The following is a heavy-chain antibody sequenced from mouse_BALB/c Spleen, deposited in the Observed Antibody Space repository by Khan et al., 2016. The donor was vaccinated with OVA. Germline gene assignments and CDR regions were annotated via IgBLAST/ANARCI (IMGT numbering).Heavy chain of an antibody. D-gene: IGHD2-1*01. CDR1: GFNIKDYY. CDR2: IDPENGNT. Sequence: EVKLQESGAELVRPGALVKLSCKASGFNIKDYYMYWVKQRPEEGLAWIGWIDPENGNTIYDPKFRGKASITADTPSKTAYLQLSSLTSEDTAVYYCVRRGYGNSWFAYWGQGTLVTVSA. CDR3: VRRGYGNSWFAY. V-gene: IGHV14-1*02. J-gene: IGHJ3*01.